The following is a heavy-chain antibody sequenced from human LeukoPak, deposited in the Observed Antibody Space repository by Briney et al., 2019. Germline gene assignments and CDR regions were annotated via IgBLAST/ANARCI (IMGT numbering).Heavy chain of an antibody. CDR2: ISSSSSYI. V-gene: IGHV3-21*01. Sequence: PGGSLRLSCAASGFTFSSYSMNWVRQAPGKGLAWVSSISSSSSYIYYADSVKGRFTISRDNAKNSLYLRMNSLRAEDTAVYYCARDPLYCSSTSCYRKGNFDFWGQGTLVTVSS. CDR3: ARDPLYCSSTSCYRKGNFDF. J-gene: IGHJ4*02. CDR1: GFTFSSYS. D-gene: IGHD2-2*01.